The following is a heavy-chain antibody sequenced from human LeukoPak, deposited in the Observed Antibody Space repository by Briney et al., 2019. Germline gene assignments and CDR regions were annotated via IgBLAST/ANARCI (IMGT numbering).Heavy chain of an antibody. V-gene: IGHV1-69*04. D-gene: IGHD3-10*01. CDR1: GGTFSSYA. CDR3: AREEVRGQVVFDY. Sequence: WASVTVSCKASGGTFSSYAISWVRQAPGQGLEWVGRIIPILGIANYAQKFQGRVTITADKSTSTAYMELSSLRSEDTAVYYCAREEVRGQVVFDYWGQGTLVTVSS. J-gene: IGHJ4*02. CDR2: IIPILGIA.